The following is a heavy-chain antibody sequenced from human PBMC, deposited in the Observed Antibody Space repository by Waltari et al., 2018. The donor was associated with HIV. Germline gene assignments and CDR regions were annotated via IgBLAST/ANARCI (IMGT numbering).Heavy chain of an antibody. CDR2: INQAGTER. CDR1: GFTFSFYW. D-gene: IGHD3-10*01. Sequence: EVQLVESGGGWLQPGGSLTPTCEASGFTFSFYWLRWVRQAPGKGREWVAKINQAGTERNYVDSVRGRFTISRDNGKTSLFLQMDNLSVEDTAVYYCATTHGSGDYDNDFDYWGQGTLV. CDR3: ATTHGSGDYDNDFDY. J-gene: IGHJ4*02. V-gene: IGHV3-7*01.